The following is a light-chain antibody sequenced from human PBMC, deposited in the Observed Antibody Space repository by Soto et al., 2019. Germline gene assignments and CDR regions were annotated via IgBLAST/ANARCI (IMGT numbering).Light chain of an antibody. CDR1: QSVSGH. V-gene: IGKV3-11*01. J-gene: IGKJ4*01. CDR2: EGT. CDR3: QQRNNWPLT. Sequence: EIVLIQSPAPLSLSPGERATLSCRGTQSVSGHLAWYQHKPGQAPRLLIYEGTNRATGIPARFSGSGSGTAFNLTNSSLEPEDFAVDYCQQRNNWPLTFGGGTKVE.